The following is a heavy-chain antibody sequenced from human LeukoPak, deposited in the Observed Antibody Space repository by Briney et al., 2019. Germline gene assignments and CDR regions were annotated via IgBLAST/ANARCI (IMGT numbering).Heavy chain of an antibody. D-gene: IGHD5-24*01. CDR1: GFTFGSYG. CDR2: IWCDGTNR. CDR3: AREEENAFDI. Sequence: PGRSLRLSCAASGFTFGSYGMYWVRQAPGKGLEWVAVIWCDGTNRFYADSVKGRFTISRDNSKNTLYLQMNSLRTEDTAVYYCAREEENAFDIWGQGTMVTVSS. V-gene: IGHV3-33*07. J-gene: IGHJ3*02.